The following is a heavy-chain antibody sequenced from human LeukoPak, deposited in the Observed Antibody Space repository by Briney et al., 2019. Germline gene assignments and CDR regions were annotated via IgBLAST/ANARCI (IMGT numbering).Heavy chain of an antibody. CDR2: IWYDGSNK. CDR3: ARGSPRADC. Sequence: GRSLRLSCAASGFTFSSYGMHWVRQAPGKGLEWVAVIWYDGSNKYYADSVKGRFTISRDNSKNTLYLQMNSLRAEDTAVYYCARGSPRADCWGQGTLVTVSS. V-gene: IGHV3-33*01. J-gene: IGHJ4*02. CDR1: GFTFSSYG.